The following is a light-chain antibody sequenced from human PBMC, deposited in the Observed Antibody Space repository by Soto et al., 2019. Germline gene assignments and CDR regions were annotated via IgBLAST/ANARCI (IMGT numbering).Light chain of an antibody. J-gene: IGLJ1*01. CDR2: DVT. CDR3: CSYAGSYNYI. CDR1: YSDVGTFYF. Sequence: QSVLTQPRSVSGSPGQSVTISCTGSYSDVGTFYFVSWDQQYPGKGPTRIIFDVTERPSGVPDRFSGSKSGNTASLTISGLQAEDEADYYCCSYAGSYNYIFGSGTKVTVL. V-gene: IGLV2-11*01.